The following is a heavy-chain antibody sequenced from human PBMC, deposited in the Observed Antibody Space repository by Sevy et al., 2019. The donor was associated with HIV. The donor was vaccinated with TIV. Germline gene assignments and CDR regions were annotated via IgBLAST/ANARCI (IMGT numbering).Heavy chain of an antibody. CDR2: IYYSGGT. CDR1: GGSISSGGYY. Sequence: SETLSRTCTFSGGSISSGGYYWSWIRQHPGKGLEWIGYIYYSGGTYYHPSLKSRVTISVDTSKNQFSLKLSSVTAADTAVYYCAGDDGYYGSGSSEGGFQHWGQGTLVTVSS. V-gene: IGHV4-31*03. D-gene: IGHD3-10*01. CDR3: AGDDGYYGSGSSEGGFQH. J-gene: IGHJ1*01.